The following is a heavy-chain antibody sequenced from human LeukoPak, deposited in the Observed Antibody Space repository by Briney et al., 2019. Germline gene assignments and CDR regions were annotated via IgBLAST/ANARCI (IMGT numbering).Heavy chain of an antibody. CDR3: AKSRANWNDLGYYYYYMDD. V-gene: IGHV3-23*01. D-gene: IGHD1-1*01. Sequence: GGSLRLSCAASGFTFAGYAMSWVRQAPGKGLEWVSTLSGSGGSTYYADSVKGRFTISRDNSKNTLYVQMNSLRAEDTAVYYCAKSRANWNDLGYYYYYMDDWGKGTTVTVSS. CDR2: LSGSGGST. CDR1: GFTFAGYA. J-gene: IGHJ6*03.